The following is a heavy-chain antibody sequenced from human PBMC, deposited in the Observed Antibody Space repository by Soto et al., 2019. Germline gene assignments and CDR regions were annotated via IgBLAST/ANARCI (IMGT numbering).Heavy chain of an antibody. J-gene: IGHJ3*02. V-gene: IGHV4-31*03. D-gene: IGHD2-8*01. CDR1: GGSISSGGYY. CDR3: ARAPLRGYCTNGVCPGGGAFDI. Sequence: SETLSLTCTVSGGSISSGGYYWSWIRQHPGKGLEWIGYIYYSGSTYYNPSLKSRVTISVDTSKNQFSLKLSSVTAADTAVYYCARAPLRGYCTNGVCPGGGAFDIWGQGTMVT. CDR2: IYYSGST.